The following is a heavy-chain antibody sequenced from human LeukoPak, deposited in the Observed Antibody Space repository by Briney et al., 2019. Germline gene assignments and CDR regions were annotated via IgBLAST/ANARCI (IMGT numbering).Heavy chain of an antibody. Sequence: GASVKVSCKASGYTFTGYYIHWVRQAPGQGLEWMGRINPSSGGTNSAQKFQGRVTMTSDTSISTANMELRRLISDDTAVYYSARSYGDSGNHFNYMDVWGKGTTVTVSS. D-gene: IGHD1-14*01. V-gene: IGHV1-2*06. CDR2: INPSSGGT. CDR1: GYTFTGYY. J-gene: IGHJ6*03. CDR3: ARSYGDSGNHFNYMDV.